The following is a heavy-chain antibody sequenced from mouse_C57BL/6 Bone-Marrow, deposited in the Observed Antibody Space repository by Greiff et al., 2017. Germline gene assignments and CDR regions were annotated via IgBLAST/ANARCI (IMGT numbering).Heavy chain of an antibody. J-gene: IGHJ2*01. CDR1: GYTFTDYY. V-gene: IGHV1-26*01. CDR3: AKDYDSRGWYFDY. D-gene: IGHD2-4*01. Sequence: VQLQQSGPELVKPGASVKISCKASGYTFTDYYMNWVKQSHGKSLEWSGDINPKNGGTSYNQKLKGKATLTVDKASSTAYMELRSLTTDDSAVFYCAKDYDSRGWYFDYWGQGTILTVSS. CDR2: INPKNGGT.